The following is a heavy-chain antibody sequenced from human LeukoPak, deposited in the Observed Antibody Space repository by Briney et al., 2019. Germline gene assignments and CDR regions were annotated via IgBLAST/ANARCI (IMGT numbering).Heavy chain of an antibody. Sequence: GGSLRLSCAASGFTFSSYWMSWVRQAPGKGLEWVANINKDGSEKYYVDSVKGRFTISRDNAKNSLYLQMNSLRAEDTAVYYCARDYDSSGYYAGGAFDIWGQGTMVTVSS. CDR1: GFTFSSYW. CDR2: INKDGSEK. D-gene: IGHD3-22*01. V-gene: IGHV3-7*01. J-gene: IGHJ3*02. CDR3: ARDYDSSGYYAGGAFDI.